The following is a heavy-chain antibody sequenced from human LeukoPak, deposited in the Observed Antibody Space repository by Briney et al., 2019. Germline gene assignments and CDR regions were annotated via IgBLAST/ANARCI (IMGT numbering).Heavy chain of an antibody. Sequence: NAGGSLRLSCAASGFTFSNYAMNWVRQAPGKGLEWVSCISSKSSYIYYADSVRGRFTISRDNARNSLYLQMNSLRAEDTAVYYCASLSPPYRKIEPRYYDSLYGMDVWGQGTTVTVSS. CDR2: ISSKSSYI. CDR3: ASLSPPYRKIEPRYYDSLYGMDV. V-gene: IGHV3-21*01. J-gene: IGHJ6*02. D-gene: IGHD3-22*01. CDR1: GFTFSNYA.